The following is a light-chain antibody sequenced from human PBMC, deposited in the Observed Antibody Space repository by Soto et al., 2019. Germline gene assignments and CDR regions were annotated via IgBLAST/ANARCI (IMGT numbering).Light chain of an antibody. CDR2: GVS. CDR3: QQYMSSVT. J-gene: IGKJ1*01. Sequence: EIVLTQSPGSLSLSPGERATLSSRASQRVDSTFFAWYQKKPGQAPRLLMYGVSKRATGIPDRFSGSGSGTDFTLTISRLEPEDFAVYYCQQYMSSVTYGQGTRVEIK. V-gene: IGKV3-20*01. CDR1: QRVDSTF.